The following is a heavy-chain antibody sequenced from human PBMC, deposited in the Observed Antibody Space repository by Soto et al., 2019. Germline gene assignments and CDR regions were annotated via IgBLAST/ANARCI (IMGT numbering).Heavy chain of an antibody. Sequence: GGSLRLSCAASGFTFSSYGMHWVRQAPGKGLEWVAVIWYDGSNKYYADSVKGRFTISRDNSKNTLYLQMNSLRAEDTAVYYCARTSLVAMAGTQYYFDYWGQGTLVTVSS. V-gene: IGHV3-33*01. CDR1: GFTFSSYG. D-gene: IGHD6-19*01. J-gene: IGHJ4*02. CDR2: IWYDGSNK. CDR3: ARTSLVAMAGTQYYFDY.